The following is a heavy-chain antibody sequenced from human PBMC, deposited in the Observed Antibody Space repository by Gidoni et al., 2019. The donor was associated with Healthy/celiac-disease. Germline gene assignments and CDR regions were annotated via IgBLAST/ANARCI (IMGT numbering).Heavy chain of an antibody. Sequence: EVQLVESGGGLVKPGASLRLSCAASGFTFSSYSMNWVRQAPGKGLEWVSSISSSSSYIYYADSVKGRFTISRDNAKNSLYLQMNSLRAEDTAVYYCARGRGIAAAGTWSYYFDYWGQGTLVTVSS. J-gene: IGHJ4*02. CDR3: ARGRGIAAAGTWSYYFDY. D-gene: IGHD6-13*01. V-gene: IGHV3-21*01. CDR1: GFTFSSYS. CDR2: ISSSSSYI.